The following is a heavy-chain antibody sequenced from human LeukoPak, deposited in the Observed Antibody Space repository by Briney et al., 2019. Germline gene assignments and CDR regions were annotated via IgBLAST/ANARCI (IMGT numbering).Heavy chain of an antibody. Sequence: SETLSLTCTVSGGSISSYYWSWIRQPPGKGLEWIGYIYYSGSTNYNPSLKSRVTISVDTSKNQFSLKLSSVTAADTAVYYCARVGRFGEYMGLDYWGQGTLVTVSS. V-gene: IGHV4-59*01. D-gene: IGHD3-10*01. CDR3: ARVGRFGEYMGLDY. CDR1: GGSISSYY. J-gene: IGHJ4*02. CDR2: IYYSGST.